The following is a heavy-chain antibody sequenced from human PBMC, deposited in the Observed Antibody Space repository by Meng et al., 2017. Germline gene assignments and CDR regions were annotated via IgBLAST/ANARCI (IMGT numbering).Heavy chain of an antibody. CDR1: GFTFSDYY. Sequence: QGQLVESGGGLVKPGWSVRLSCAASGFTFSDYYMSWIRQAPGKGLEWVSYISSSGSTIYYADSVKGRFTISRDNAKNSLYLQMNSLRAEDTAVYYCARDPQYYYDSSGYLDYWGQGTLVTVSS. V-gene: IGHV3-11*01. CDR2: ISSSGSTI. D-gene: IGHD3-22*01. J-gene: IGHJ4*02. CDR3: ARDPQYYYDSSGYLDY.